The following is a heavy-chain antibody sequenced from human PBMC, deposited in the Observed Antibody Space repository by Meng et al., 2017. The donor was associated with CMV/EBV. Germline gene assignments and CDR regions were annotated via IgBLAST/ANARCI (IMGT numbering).Heavy chain of an antibody. V-gene: IGHV3-7*03. Sequence: SCFLFSVSWLRWVRQAPGKALEWVANIKQDGSEKYCVDSVKGRFTISRDNAKNSLYLQMNSLRAEDTAVYYCARAHAYSYGSLYYFDYWGQGSLVTVSS. CDR3: ARAHAYSYGSLYYFDY. CDR1: CFLFSVSW. J-gene: IGHJ4*02. CDR2: IKQDGSEK. D-gene: IGHD5-18*01.